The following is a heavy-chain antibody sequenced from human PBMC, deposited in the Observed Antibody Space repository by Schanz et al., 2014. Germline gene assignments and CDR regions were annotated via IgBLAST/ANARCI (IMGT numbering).Heavy chain of an antibody. CDR3: AKVAPAATYLDS. J-gene: IGHJ4*02. CDR2: ISDSGDST. D-gene: IGHD2-2*01. V-gene: IGHV3-11*01. Sequence: QVYLVDSGGGLVKPGGSLRLSCAASGFTFSDYYMTWIRQAPGKGLEWVSDISDSGDSTHYADSVKGRFTISRDNAKNSLFLQMNSLSAEDAAVYYCAKVAPAATYLDSWGLGTLVTVSS. CDR1: GFTFSDYY.